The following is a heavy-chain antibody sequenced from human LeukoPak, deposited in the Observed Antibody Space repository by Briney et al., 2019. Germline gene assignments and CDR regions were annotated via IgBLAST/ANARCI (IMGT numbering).Heavy chain of an antibody. J-gene: IGHJ4*02. V-gene: IGHV1-8*01. CDR3: ARGHSN. D-gene: IGHD3-3*01. Sequence: ASVKVSCKASGYTFTSSDIDRVRQATGQGLEWMGWMNTNSANTGYAQKFQSRVTMTRNTFINTAYIELSSLRSEDTAANYCARGHSNWGQGTLVTVSS. CDR1: GYTFTSSD. CDR2: MNTNSANT.